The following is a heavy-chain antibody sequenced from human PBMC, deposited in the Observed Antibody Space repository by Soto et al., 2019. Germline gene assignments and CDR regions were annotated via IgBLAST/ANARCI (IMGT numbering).Heavy chain of an antibody. CDR1: GFTFSSYS. CDR3: ARAGYSSSWSGPYYYGMEV. V-gene: IGHV3-33*08. J-gene: IGHJ6*02. Sequence: GGSLRLFCAASGFTFSSYSMNWVRQAPGKGLEWVAVIWYDGSNKYYADSVKGRFTISRDNSKNTLYLQMNSLRAEDTAVYYCARAGYSSSWSGPYYYGMEVWGQGTTVTVSS. CDR2: IWYDGSNK. D-gene: IGHD6-13*01.